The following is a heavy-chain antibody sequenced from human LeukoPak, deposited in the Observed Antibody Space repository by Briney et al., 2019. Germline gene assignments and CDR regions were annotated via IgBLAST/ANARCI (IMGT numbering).Heavy chain of an antibody. CDR3: ARDDTNDYIWGSYRSDAFDI. V-gene: IGHV3-48*02. Sequence: PGGSLRLSCAASGFTFSSYSMNWVRQAPGKGLEWVSYISSSSSTIYYADSVKGRFTISRDNAKNSLYLQMNSPRDEDTAVYYCARDDTNDYIWGSYRSDAFDIWGQGTMVTVSS. J-gene: IGHJ3*02. D-gene: IGHD3-16*02. CDR1: GFTFSSYS. CDR2: ISSSSSTI.